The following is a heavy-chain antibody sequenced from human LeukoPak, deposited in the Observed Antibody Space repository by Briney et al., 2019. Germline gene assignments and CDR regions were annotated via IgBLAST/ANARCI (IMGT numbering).Heavy chain of an antibody. Sequence: GGSLRLSCAASGFTFSTYAMNWVRQAPGKGLEWVSYISSSNTIYYAGSVKGRFTISRDNAKNSLYLQMNSLRAEDTAVYYCARKNYDNSGYFHHWGQGTLVTVSS. CDR3: ARKNYDNSGYFHH. J-gene: IGHJ1*01. CDR1: GFTFSTYA. CDR2: ISSSNTI. D-gene: IGHD3-22*01. V-gene: IGHV3-69-1*02.